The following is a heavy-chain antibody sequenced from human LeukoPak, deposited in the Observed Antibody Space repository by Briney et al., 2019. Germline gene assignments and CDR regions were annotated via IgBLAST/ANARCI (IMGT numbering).Heavy chain of an antibody. V-gene: IGHV3-74*01. CDR3: AIAWRGSFTTFDY. CDR2: INSDGSST. CDR1: GFTFSSYW. J-gene: IGHJ4*02. D-gene: IGHD1-26*01. Sequence: GGSLRLSCAASGFTFSSYWMHWVRQAPGKGLVWVSRINSDGSSTSYADSVKGRFTISRDNSKNTLYLQMNSLRAEDTAVYYCAIAWRGSFTTFDYWGQGTLVTVSS.